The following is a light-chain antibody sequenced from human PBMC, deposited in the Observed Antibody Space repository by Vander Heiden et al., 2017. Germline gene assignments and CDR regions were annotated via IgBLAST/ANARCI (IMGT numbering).Light chain of an antibody. CDR1: QSVLYSFYSNNY. V-gene: IGKV4-1*01. CDR2: WAS. CDR3: QQYSSFPLT. J-gene: IGKJ4*01. Sequence: DILRTQTPDSLGVSLGERDTINCTCRQSVLYSFYSNNYLAWYQQKPGQPPRLLIYWASTRESGVPDRFIGSGSGTDFTLTISTLQAEDVEVYYCQQYSSFPLTFGGGTKVEIK.